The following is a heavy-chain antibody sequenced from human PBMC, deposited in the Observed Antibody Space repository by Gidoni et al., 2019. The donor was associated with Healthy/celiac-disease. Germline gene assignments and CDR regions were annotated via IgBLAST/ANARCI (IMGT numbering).Heavy chain of an antibody. V-gene: IGHV4-39*01. CDR1: GSSISSNSYY. CDR3: ASSYSGIYVGWGH. D-gene: IGHD1-26*01. Sequence: QLQLQESGPALVKHSETLSLTCTVAGSSISSNSYYWGWIRQPPGKGLEWIGSIYYSGSTYYNPSLKSRVTISVDTSKNQFSLKLSSVTAADTAVYYCASSYSGIYVGWGHWGQGTLVTVSS. CDR2: IYYSGST. J-gene: IGHJ4*02.